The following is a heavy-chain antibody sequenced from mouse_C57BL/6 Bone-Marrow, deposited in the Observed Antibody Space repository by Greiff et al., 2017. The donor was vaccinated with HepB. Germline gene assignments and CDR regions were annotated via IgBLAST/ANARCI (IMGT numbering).Heavy chain of an antibody. J-gene: IGHJ3*01. D-gene: IGHD1-1*01. CDR2: IRNKANGYTT. CDR3: VKAVSAGSSYTWFAY. Sequence: EVQLVESGGGLVQPGASLRLSCAASGFTFNDYQMSWVRQAPGKAPEWLALIRNKANGYTTEYTVSVKGRFTISRDNSQNILYLQMNTLRAEDSATYYCVKAVSAGSSYTWFAYWGQGTLVTVSA. V-gene: IGHV7-4*01. CDR1: GFTFNDYQ.